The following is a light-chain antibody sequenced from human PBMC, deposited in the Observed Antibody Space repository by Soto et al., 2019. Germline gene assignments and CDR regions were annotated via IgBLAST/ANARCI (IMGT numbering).Light chain of an antibody. V-gene: IGKV1-27*01. J-gene: IGKJ5*01. CDR3: QKYNTAPYT. CDR1: QGFTNY. CDR2: AAS. Sequence: DIQMTQSPFCLSAYVGDRVTITCRASQGFTNYLAWYQQKPGKAPKLLIYAASTLQSGVPPRFSGSGSGTHFTLTISSLQPEDAATYYCQKYNTAPYTFGQGTRLEIK.